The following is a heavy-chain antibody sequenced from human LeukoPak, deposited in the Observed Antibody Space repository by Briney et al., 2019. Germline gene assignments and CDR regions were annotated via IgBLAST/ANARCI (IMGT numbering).Heavy chain of an antibody. CDR3: ARGDRGYSYVPLY. D-gene: IGHD5-18*01. J-gene: IGHJ4*02. CDR1: GFTFDDYA. Sequence: SGRSLRLSCAASGFTFDDYAMHWVRQAPGKGLEWVSGTSWNSGSIGYADSVKGRFTISRDNAKNSLYLQMNSLRAEDTAVYYCARGDRGYSYVPLYWGQGTLVTVSS. CDR2: TSWNSGSI. V-gene: IGHV3-9*01.